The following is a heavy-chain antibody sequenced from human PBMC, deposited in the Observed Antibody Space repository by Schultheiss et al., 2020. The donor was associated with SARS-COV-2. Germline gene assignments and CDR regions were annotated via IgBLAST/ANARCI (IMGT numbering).Heavy chain of an antibody. V-gene: IGHV4-34*01. CDR3: ARQIDGGRVDY. J-gene: IGHJ4*02. CDR1: GGSFSGYY. CDR2: IYNSGST. Sequence: SETLSLTCAVYGGSFSGYYWSWIRQPPGKGLGWIGSIYNSGSTYYNPSLKSRVTISVDTSKNQFSLQLNSVTPEDTAVYYCARQIDGGRVDYWGQGTLVTVSS. D-gene: IGHD4-23*01.